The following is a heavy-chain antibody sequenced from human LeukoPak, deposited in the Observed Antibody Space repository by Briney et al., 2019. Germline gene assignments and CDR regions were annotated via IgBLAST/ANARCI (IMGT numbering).Heavy chain of an antibody. J-gene: IGHJ4*02. CDR2: ISAYNGNT. CDR1: GYTFTSYG. CDR3: ARGQGYYYDSSGYLDY. Sequence: ASVKVSCKASGYTFTSYGISWVRQAPGQGLGWMGWISAYNGNTNYAQKLQGRVTMTTDTSTSTAYMELRSLRSDDTAVYYCARGQGYYYDSSGYLDYWGQGTLVTVSS. V-gene: IGHV1-18*01. D-gene: IGHD3-22*01.